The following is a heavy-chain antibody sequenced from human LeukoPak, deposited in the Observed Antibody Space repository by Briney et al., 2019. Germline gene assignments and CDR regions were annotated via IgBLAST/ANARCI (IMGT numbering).Heavy chain of an antibody. CDR3: ARERDSSGYYYVAVWFDP. CDR2: IIPIFGTA. Sequence: GASVTVSCTASGGTFSIYAISWVRQAPGQGLEWMGGIIPIFGTANYAQKFQGRVTITADESTSTAYMELSSLRSEDTAVYYCARERDSSGYYYVAVWFDPWGQGTLVTVSS. V-gene: IGHV1-69*13. CDR1: GGTFSIYA. D-gene: IGHD3-22*01. J-gene: IGHJ5*02.